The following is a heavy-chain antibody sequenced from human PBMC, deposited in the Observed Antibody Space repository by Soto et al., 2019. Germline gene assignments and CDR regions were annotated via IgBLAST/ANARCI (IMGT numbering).Heavy chain of an antibody. J-gene: IGHJ4*02. Sequence: GGSLRLSCAASGFTFSSYEMNWVRQAPGKGLERVSYISSSGSTIYYADSVKGRFTISRDNAKNSLYLQMNSLRAEDTAVYYCARVHYGFWSGYYLATKAYYFDYWGQGTLVTVSS. CDR1: GFTFSSYE. CDR2: ISSSGSTI. V-gene: IGHV3-48*03. CDR3: ARVHYGFWSGYYLATKAYYFDY. D-gene: IGHD3-3*01.